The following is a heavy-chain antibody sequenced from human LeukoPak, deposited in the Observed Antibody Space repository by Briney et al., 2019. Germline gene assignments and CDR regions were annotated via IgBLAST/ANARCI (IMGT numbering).Heavy chain of an antibody. CDR2: ISGSGVTT. CDR3: AKKVVVGATSPYSDFQD. D-gene: IGHD1-26*01. CDR1: GFTFSSYA. Sequence: PGGSLRLSCEASGFTFSSYAMSWARQAPGKGLEWVSAISGSGVTTHYAGSVKGRFSISRDNSKNTLYLQMNSLRAEDTALYYCAKKVVVGATSPYSDFQDWGQGTLVTVSS. V-gene: IGHV3-23*01. J-gene: IGHJ1*01.